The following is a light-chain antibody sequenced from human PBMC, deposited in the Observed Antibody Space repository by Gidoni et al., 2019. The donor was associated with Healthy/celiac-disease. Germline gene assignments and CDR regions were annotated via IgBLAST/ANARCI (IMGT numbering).Light chain of an antibody. J-gene: IGKJ2*01. V-gene: IGKV1-39*01. CDR3: QQSYSTSYT. Sequence: DLQLTQSPSSLSASVGDRVTITCRASQSISSYLNWYQQKPGKAPKLLIDAASSLQSGVPSRFSGSGYGTDFTLTISSLQPEDFATYYCQQSYSTSYTVGQGTKLEIK. CDR2: AAS. CDR1: QSISSY.